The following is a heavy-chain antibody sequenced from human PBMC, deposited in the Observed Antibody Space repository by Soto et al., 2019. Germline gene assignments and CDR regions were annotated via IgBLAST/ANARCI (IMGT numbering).Heavy chain of an antibody. CDR1: GGSISRSNS. D-gene: IGHD6-13*01. J-gene: IGHJ4*02. Sequence: PSETLSLTCTVSGGSISRSNSWSWVRQPPGKGLEWIGEIYHSGSTNYNPSLKSRVTISVDKSKNQFSLKLSSVTAADTAVYYCARAAMGGSSWPFDYWGQGTLVTVSS. CDR2: IYHSGST. V-gene: IGHV4-4*02. CDR3: ARAAMGGSSWPFDY.